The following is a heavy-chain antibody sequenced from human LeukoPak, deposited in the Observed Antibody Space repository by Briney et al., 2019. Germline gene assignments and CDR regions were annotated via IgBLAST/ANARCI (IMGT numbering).Heavy chain of an antibody. D-gene: IGHD2-2*01. CDR1: GFTFSSYA. CDR3: AKDIVVVPAAGGY. J-gene: IGHJ4*02. CDR2: FSGSGGST. V-gene: IGHV3-23*01. Sequence: GGSLRLSCAASGFTFSSYAMSWVRQAPGKGLECISGFSGSGGSTYYADSVKGRFTISRDNSKNTLYLQMNSLRAEDTAVYYCAKDIVVVPAAGGYWGQGTLVTVSS.